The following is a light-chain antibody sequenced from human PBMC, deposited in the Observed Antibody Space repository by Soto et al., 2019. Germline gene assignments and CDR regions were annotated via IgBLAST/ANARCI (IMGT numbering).Light chain of an antibody. V-gene: IGKV3-20*01. CDR3: QQYGSSPPWT. CDR1: QSVSSTY. J-gene: IGKJ1*01. Sequence: EIVLTQSPGTLSLSPGERATLSCRTSQSVSSTYLAWYQQKPGQAPRLFIYAASSRATGIPDRFSGSGSGTDFTLTVSRLEPEDFAVYYCQQYGSSPPWTFGQGTKVDIK. CDR2: AAS.